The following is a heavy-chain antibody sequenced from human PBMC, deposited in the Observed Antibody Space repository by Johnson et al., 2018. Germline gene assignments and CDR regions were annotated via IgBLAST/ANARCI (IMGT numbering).Heavy chain of an antibody. J-gene: IGHJ1*01. Sequence: QVQLQEAGAEVKTPGASVKVSCTASGYTFTSYDINWVRQATGQGLEWMGWINPNSGNINYAQRFQGRVTMTRNTSISTAYMELSSLRSEDPAVYYCARGDYFHSSGYYYVPEYFQHWGQGTLVTVSS. D-gene: IGHD3-22*01. V-gene: IGHV1-8*01. CDR3: ARGDYFHSSGYYYVPEYFQH. CDR2: INPNSGNI. CDR1: GYTFTSYD.